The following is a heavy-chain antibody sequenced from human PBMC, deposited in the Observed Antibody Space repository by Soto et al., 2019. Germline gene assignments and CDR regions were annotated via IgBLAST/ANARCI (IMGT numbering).Heavy chain of an antibody. J-gene: IGHJ4*02. V-gene: IGHV3-11*06. CDR2: ISSSSSYT. CDR1: GFTFSDYY. D-gene: IGHD5-12*01. CDR3: ARDPGGDSGYEKGDY. Sequence: LSLTCAASGFTFSDYYMSWIRQAPGKGLEWVSYISSSSSYTNYADSVKGRFTISRDNAKNSLYLQMNSLRAEDTAVYYCARDPGGDSGYEKGDYWGQGTLVTVSS.